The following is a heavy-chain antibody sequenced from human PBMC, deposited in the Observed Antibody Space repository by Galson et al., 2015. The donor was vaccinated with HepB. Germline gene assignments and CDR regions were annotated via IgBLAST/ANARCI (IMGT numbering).Heavy chain of an antibody. Sequence: SLRLSCAASGFTFSSYWMPWVRQAPGKGPEWVANIKQDGSEKYYVDSVKGRFTISRDNAMNSVYLQMNRLRAEDTAVYFCGGGVGCAFDFWGQGILVTVSS. V-gene: IGHV3-7*03. CDR1: GFTFSSYW. CDR3: GGGVGCAFDF. J-gene: IGHJ4*02. CDR2: IKQDGSEK. D-gene: IGHD3-16*01.